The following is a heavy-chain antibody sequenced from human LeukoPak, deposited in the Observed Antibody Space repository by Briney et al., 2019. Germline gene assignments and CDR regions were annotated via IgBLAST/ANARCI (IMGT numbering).Heavy chain of an antibody. Sequence: GASVKVSCKASGYTFTSYYTHWVRQAPGQGLEWMGIINPSGGSTSYAQKFQGRVTMTRDTSTSTVYMELSSLRSEDTAVYYCASASAVNKYYFDYWGQGTLVTVSS. J-gene: IGHJ4*02. CDR3: ASASAVNKYYFDY. D-gene: IGHD3-16*02. CDR1: GYTFTSYY. V-gene: IGHV1-46*01. CDR2: INPSGGST.